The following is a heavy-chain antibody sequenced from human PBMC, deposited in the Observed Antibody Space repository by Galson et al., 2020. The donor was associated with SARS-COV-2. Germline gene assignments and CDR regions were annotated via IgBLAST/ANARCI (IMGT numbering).Heavy chain of an antibody. CDR2: IYHSGST. V-gene: IGHV4-38-2*02. Sequence: SETLSLTCTVSGYSISSGYYWGWIRQPPGKGLEWIGSIYHSGSTYYNPSLKSRVTISVDTSKNQFSLKLSSVTAADTAVYYCARGTSQDDILTGYYYFDYWGQGTLVTVSS. J-gene: IGHJ4*02. CDR1: GYSISSGYY. D-gene: IGHD3-9*01. CDR3: ARGTSQDDILTGYYYFDY.